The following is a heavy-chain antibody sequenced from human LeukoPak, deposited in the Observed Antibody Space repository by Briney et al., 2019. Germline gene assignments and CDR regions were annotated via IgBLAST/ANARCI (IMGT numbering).Heavy chain of an antibody. CDR3: ARRYYDILTGYSIDY. V-gene: IGHV1-2*02. J-gene: IGHJ4*02. D-gene: IGHD3-9*01. Sequence: ASVKVSCKASGYTFTGYYMHWVRQAPGQGLEWMGWINPNSGGTNYAQKFQGRVTMTRATSISTAYMELSRLRSDDTAVYYCARRYYDILTGYSIDYWGQGTLVTVSS. CDR2: INPNSGGT. CDR1: GYTFTGYY.